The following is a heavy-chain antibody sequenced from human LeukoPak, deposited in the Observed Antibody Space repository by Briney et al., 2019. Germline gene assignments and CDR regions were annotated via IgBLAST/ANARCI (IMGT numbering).Heavy chain of an antibody. J-gene: IGHJ4*02. D-gene: IGHD6-19*01. CDR3: AKGGGSGWYHLAF. CDR1: GFTFSSYA. CDR2: ISDSVGGT. Sequence: GGSLRPSCAASGFTFSSYAMSWVRQAPGKGLDWVSLISDSVGGTYYADSVKGRFTISRDNSKDTLYLKMNTLRAEDTPVYYCAKGGGSGWYHLAFGGQGTLATVPS. V-gene: IGHV3-23*01.